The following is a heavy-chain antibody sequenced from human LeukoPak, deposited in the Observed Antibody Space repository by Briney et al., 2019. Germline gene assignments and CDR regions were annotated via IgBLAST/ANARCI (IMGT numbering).Heavy chain of an antibody. CDR1: GGSISDDY. CDR3: CLGGDFDY. V-gene: IGHV4-59*03. J-gene: IGHJ4*02. D-gene: IGHD2-21*01. Sequence: SENLSLTCTVSGGSISDDYWSWLRQPPGRGLEWIAYIHYSGTTNYNPSLKSRVTISLDMSKNQFSLKLSSVTAADTAVYYCCLGGDFDYWGQGTLVTVSS. CDR2: IHYSGTT.